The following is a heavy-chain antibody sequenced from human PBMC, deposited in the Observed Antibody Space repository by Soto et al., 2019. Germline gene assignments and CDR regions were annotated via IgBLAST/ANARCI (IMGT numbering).Heavy chain of an antibody. CDR3: AKDRYDSSGYLFDY. J-gene: IGHJ4*02. V-gene: IGHV3-30*18. CDR2: ISYDGSNK. CDR1: GFTFSSFG. D-gene: IGHD3-22*01. Sequence: GGSLRLSCAASGFTFSSFGMHWVRQAPGKGLEWVTLISYDGSNKYYADSVKGRFTISRDNSKNTLYLQMNSLRAEDTAVYYCAKDRYDSSGYLFDYWGQGTLVTVSS.